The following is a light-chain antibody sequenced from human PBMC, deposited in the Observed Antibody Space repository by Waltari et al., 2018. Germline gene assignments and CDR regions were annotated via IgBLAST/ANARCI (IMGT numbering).Light chain of an antibody. V-gene: IGKV1-12*01. CDR1: QDISTS. J-gene: IGKJ1*01. Sequence: EIHMTQSPSSVSASVGDRVSMSCRASQDISTSIAWYQQKSGKAPSLLIYHSSTLQSGVPSRFSGAGTGTDFTLTINNLHPEDFATYFCQQGDTSPPTFGPGTKVELK. CDR2: HSS. CDR3: QQGDTSPPT.